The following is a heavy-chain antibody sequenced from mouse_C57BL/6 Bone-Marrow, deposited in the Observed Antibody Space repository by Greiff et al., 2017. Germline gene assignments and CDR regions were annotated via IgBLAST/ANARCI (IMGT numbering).Heavy chain of an antibody. CDR1: GFNIKNTY. CDR3: ARPTVVHYYAMDY. V-gene: IGHV14-3*01. Sequence: EVKLEESVAELVRPGASVKLSCTASGFNIKNTYMHWVKQRPEQGLEWIGRIDPANGNTKYAPKFQGKATITADTSSNTAYLQLSSLTSEDTAIYYCARPTVVHYYAMDYWGQGTSVTVSS. J-gene: IGHJ4*01. D-gene: IGHD1-1*01. CDR2: IDPANGNT.